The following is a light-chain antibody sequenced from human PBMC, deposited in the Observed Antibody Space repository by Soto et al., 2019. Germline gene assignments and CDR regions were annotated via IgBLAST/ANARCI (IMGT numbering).Light chain of an antibody. Sequence: DIPMTQSPSTLSASVGDRVTITCRASQSISSWLAWYQQKPGKAPKLLIYDASSLESGVPSRFSGSGSGTEFTLTISSLQPDDFATYYGQQYNSYSPLPFGPGTKVDIK. CDR2: DAS. CDR3: QQYNSYSPLP. V-gene: IGKV1-5*01. CDR1: QSISSW. J-gene: IGKJ3*01.